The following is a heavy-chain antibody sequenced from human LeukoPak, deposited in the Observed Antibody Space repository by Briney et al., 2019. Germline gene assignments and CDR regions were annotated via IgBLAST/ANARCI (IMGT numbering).Heavy chain of an antibody. CDR1: GGSITTTYY. Sequence: SETLSLTCSVAGGSITTTYYWSWIRQPPGGGLEWISILYHSGTSTYHPSLKRRVTMSVDTSKNQFSLQLTSMTAGDTAIYYCTRHQTSFCGSGAPFDPWGQGTLVTVSS. CDR2: LYHSGTS. D-gene: IGHD3-10*01. CDR3: TRHQTSFCGSGAPFDP. V-gene: IGHV4-39*01. J-gene: IGHJ5*02.